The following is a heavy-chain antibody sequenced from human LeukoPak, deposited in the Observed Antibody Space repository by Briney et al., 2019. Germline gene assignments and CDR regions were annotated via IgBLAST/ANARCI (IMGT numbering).Heavy chain of an antibody. V-gene: IGHV3-20*04. Sequence: GGSLRLSCAASGFTFDDYGMSWVRQAPGKGLEWVSGINWNGGSTGYADSVKGRFTISRDNAKNSLYLQMNSLRAEDTALYYCAKDDGDYCSSTSCYGPFDSWGQGTLVTVSS. D-gene: IGHD2-2*01. CDR3: AKDDGDYCSSTSCYGPFDS. CDR2: INWNGGST. CDR1: GFTFDDYG. J-gene: IGHJ4*02.